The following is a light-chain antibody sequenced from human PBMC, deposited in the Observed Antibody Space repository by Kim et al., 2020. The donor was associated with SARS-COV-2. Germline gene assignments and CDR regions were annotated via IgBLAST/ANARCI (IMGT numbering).Light chain of an antibody. Sequence: SYELTQPPSVSVSPGQTANITCSGNKLGDKYACWYQQKPGQSPVLVIYEDTKRPSGISERISGSNSGDTATLTIRGTQTMDEGDYYCQAWDSRTVIFGGGTHLTVL. CDR1: KLGDKY. V-gene: IGLV3-1*01. J-gene: IGLJ2*01. CDR2: EDT. CDR3: QAWDSRTVI.